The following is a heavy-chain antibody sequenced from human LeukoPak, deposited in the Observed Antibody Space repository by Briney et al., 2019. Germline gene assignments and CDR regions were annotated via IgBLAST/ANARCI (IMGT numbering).Heavy chain of an antibody. V-gene: IGHV4-34*01. CDR1: GGSFSGYY. CDR2: INHSGST. Sequence: SETLSLTCAVYGGSFSGYYWSWIRQPPGKGLEWIGEINHSGSTNYNPSLKSRVTISVDTSKNQFSLKLSSVTAADTAVYYCASQAGSYYFRAFDIWGQGTMVTVSS. CDR3: ASQAGSYYFRAFDI. D-gene: IGHD1-26*01. J-gene: IGHJ3*02.